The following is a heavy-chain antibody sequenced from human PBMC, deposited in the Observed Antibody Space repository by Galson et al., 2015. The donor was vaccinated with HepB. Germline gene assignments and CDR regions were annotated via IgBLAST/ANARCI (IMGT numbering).Heavy chain of an antibody. CDR2: ISGGTGTI. D-gene: IGHD3-22*01. CDR1: GFTFSTYS. V-gene: IGHV3-48*04. CDR3: ARTYYYDSSFYYSPFDP. Sequence: SLRLSCAASGFTFSTYSMNWVRQVPGKGLEWVSYISGGTGTIYYADSVKGRFTISRDNAKNSLYLQMNSLRAEDTAVYYCARTYYYDSSFYYSPFDPWGQGTLVTVSS. J-gene: IGHJ5*02.